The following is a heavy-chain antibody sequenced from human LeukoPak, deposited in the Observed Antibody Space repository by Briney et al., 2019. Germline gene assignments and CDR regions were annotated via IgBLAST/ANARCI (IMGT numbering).Heavy chain of an antibody. CDR1: GYTFTRYG. D-gene: IGHD2-15*01. J-gene: IGHJ4*02. Sequence: ASVKVSCKASGYTFTRYGITWVRQAPGQGLEWMGWISAYNGNTNYAQKFQGRLTVTTDTSTNTAYMELRSLRPDDAAVYYCARDFFHGHCSGLTCFLLDSWGQGSLVTVSS. CDR2: ISAYNGNT. V-gene: IGHV1-18*01. CDR3: ARDFFHGHCSGLTCFLLDS.